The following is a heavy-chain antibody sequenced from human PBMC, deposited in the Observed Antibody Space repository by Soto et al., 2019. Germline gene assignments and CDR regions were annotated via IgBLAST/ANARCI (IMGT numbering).Heavy chain of an antibody. D-gene: IGHD3-16*01. CDR1: GFTFSDHY. V-gene: IGHV3-72*01. CDR2: TRNKANGYST. J-gene: IGHJ4*02. Sequence: GGSLRLSCAVSGFTFSDHYMDWIRQIPGSGLEWIVRTRNKANGYSTEYAASVRGRFTVSRDDSRSSLNLQMDSLRVEDTAVYYCVRATPYVGFDSWGQGTLVTVSS. CDR3: VRATPYVGFDS.